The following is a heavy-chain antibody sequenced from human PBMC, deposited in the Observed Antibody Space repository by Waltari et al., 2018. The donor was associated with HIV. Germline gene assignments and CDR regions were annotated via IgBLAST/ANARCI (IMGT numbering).Heavy chain of an antibody. J-gene: IGHJ4*02. CDR1: GFTFSSYE. Sequence: EVQLVESGGGLVQPGGSLRLSCAASGFTFSSYEMNWVRQAPGKGLELVSDISSSGSTIYYADSVKGRFTISRDNAKNSLYLQMNSLRAEDTAVYYCLIVATPFDYWGQGTLVTVSS. CDR3: LIVATPFDY. CDR2: ISSSGSTI. D-gene: IGHD5-12*01. V-gene: IGHV3-48*03.